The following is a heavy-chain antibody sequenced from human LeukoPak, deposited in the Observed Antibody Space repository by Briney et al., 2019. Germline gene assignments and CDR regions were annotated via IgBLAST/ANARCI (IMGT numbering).Heavy chain of an antibody. Sequence: GGSLRLSCAASGFTFSYFALTWVLQAPGKGLEWFSTISYSGGSTYYADSVKGRFTISRDNSKNTLYLQMNNLRAEDTAVYYCAKDWALRAAGSFDYWGQGTLVTVSS. CDR2: ISYSGGST. J-gene: IGHJ4*02. CDR1: GFTFSYFA. D-gene: IGHD6-13*01. CDR3: AKDWALRAAGSFDY. V-gene: IGHV3-23*01.